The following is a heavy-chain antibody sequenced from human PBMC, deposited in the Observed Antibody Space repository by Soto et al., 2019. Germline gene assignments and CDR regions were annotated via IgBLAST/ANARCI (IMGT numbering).Heavy chain of an antibody. CDR2: ISAYNGNT. Sequence: GASVKVSCKAAGYTFTSYGISWGRQAPGQGLEWMGWISAYNGNTNYAQKLQGRVTMTTDTSTSTAYMELSSLRSEDTAVYYCARDIGYCSGGSCSYFYYYYGMDVWGQGTTVTVSS. J-gene: IGHJ6*02. CDR3: ARDIGYCSGGSCSYFYYYYGMDV. V-gene: IGHV1-18*01. D-gene: IGHD2-15*01. CDR1: GYTFTSYG.